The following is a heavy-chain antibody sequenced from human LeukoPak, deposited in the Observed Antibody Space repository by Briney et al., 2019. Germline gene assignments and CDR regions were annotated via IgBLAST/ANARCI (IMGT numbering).Heavy chain of an antibody. J-gene: IGHJ4*02. Sequence: GGSLRLSCAVSGITLSNYGMSWVRQAPGKGLEWVAGISDSGGRTNYADSVKGRFTISRDNPKNTLYLQMNSLRTEAAAVYFCAKRGVVIRVILVGLHKEAYYFDSWGQGALVTVSS. CDR1: GITLSNYG. D-gene: IGHD3-22*01. CDR2: ISDSGGRT. CDR3: AKRGVVIRVILVGLHKEAYYFDS. V-gene: IGHV3-23*01.